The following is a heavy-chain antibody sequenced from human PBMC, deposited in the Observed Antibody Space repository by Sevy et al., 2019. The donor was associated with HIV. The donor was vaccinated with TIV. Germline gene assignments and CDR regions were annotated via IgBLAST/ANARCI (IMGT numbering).Heavy chain of an antibody. V-gene: IGHV1-2*02. Sequence: AALMVSCKASGYTFTGQYIHWVRQAPGQGLEWMGWISPNRGGTNYAQKFQGRVTMTRDTSISTAYMELNRLRSDDAAVYYCARTLADFWSGQKCYFDYWGQGTLVTVSS. CDR3: ARTLADFWSGQKCYFDY. D-gene: IGHD3-3*01. CDR1: GYTFTGQY. CDR2: ISPNRGGT. J-gene: IGHJ4*02.